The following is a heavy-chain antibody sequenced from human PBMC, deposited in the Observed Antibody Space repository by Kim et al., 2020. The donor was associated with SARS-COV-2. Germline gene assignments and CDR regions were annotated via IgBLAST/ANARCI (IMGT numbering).Heavy chain of an antibody. CDR1: GFTFSSYG. Sequence: GGSLRLSCAASGFTFSSYGMHWVRQAPGKGLEWVAVISYDGSNKYYADSVKGRFTISRDNSKNTLYLQMNSLRAEDTAVYYCAKESGAAGTSHWGQGTLVTVSS. V-gene: IGHV3-30*18. CDR3: AKESGAAGTSH. CDR2: ISYDGSNK. J-gene: IGHJ4*02. D-gene: IGHD6-13*01.